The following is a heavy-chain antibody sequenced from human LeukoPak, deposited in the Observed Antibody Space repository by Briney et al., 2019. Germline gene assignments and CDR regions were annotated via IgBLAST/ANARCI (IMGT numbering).Heavy chain of an antibody. D-gene: IGHD2-2*01. CDR1: RGTFRSYA. CDR3: ARADIVVVPAAIVISWFDP. CDR2: IIPIFGTA. V-gene: IGHV1-69*06. J-gene: IGHJ5*02. Sequence: SVKVSCKASRGTFRSYAISWVRQAPGQGLEWMGGIIPIFGTANYAQKFQGRVTITADKSTSTAYMELSSLRSEDTAVYYCARADIVVVPAAIVISWFDPWGQGTLVTVSS.